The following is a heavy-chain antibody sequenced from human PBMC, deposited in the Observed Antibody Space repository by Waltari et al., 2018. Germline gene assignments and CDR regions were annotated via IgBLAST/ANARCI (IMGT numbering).Heavy chain of an antibody. J-gene: IGHJ5*01. CDR1: GASISNYNYY. Sequence: QLQLQESGPGLVKPSETLSLTCTVSGASISNYNYYWGWIRQTPGKGLEWIGNLLNSGSADYNPSLKSRVTISVDTYTNRFSLRLTSVTAADTAMYYCARSAGLVALGNWFDSWGQGTLVTVSS. V-gene: IGHV4-39*07. D-gene: IGHD3-10*01. CDR3: ARSAGLVALGNWFDS. CDR2: LLNSGSA.